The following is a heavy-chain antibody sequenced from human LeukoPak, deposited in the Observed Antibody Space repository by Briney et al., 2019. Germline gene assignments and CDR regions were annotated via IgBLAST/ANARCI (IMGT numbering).Heavy chain of an antibody. J-gene: IGHJ6*03. CDR2: MSGSGTST. CDR1: GFTFNNYA. D-gene: IGHD3-3*01. Sequence: PGGSLRLSCVASGFTFNNYAMSWVRRTPGRGLEWVSAMSGSGTSTYYVDSVKGRFTISRDNAKNSLYLQMNSLRAEDTAVYYCVRGSLASGVVVYYYYYLDVWGKGTTVTVSS. CDR3: VRGSLASGVVVYYYYYLDV. V-gene: IGHV3-23*01.